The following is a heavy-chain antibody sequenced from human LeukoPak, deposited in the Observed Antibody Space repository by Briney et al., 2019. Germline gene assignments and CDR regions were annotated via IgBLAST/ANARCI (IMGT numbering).Heavy chain of an antibody. D-gene: IGHD2-2*02. CDR1: GYTFTGYY. CDR2: INPNSGGT. J-gene: IGHJ3*02. CDR3: ASDGGRSQLEYCINTNCYMFAFDS. V-gene: IGHV1-2*02. Sequence: APVKVSCTASGYTFTGYYMPCVRQSPGQGLEWMGWINPNSGGTNYARTFPGRVTMTRDTSISTAYMELSRRRSDDTAVYYCASDGGRSQLEYCINTNCYMFAFDSWVQGAMVTVSS.